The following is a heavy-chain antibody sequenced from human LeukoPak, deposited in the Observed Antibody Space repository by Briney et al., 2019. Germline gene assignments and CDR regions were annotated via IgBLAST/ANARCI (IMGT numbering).Heavy chain of an antibody. V-gene: IGHV3-74*01. CDR1: GFTFSSYE. CDR3: ARGGYYSDSSGYHS. CDR2: INGDGSTT. J-gene: IGHJ4*02. Sequence: GGSLRLSCAASGFTFSSYEMNWVRQTPGKGLVWVSRINGDGSTTNYADSVKGRFTISRDNTKMYLQMNSLRAEDTAVYYCARGGYYSDSSGYHSWGQGTLVTVSS. D-gene: IGHD3-22*01.